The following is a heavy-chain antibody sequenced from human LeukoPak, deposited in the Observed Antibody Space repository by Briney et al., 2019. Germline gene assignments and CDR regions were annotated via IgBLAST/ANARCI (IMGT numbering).Heavy chain of an antibody. V-gene: IGHV3-33*01. D-gene: IGHD3-22*01. CDR3: ARVREDSSGYWWYFDY. CDR1: GFTFSSSD. J-gene: IGHJ4*02. CDR2: IWYDGSNK. Sequence: PGRSLRLSCAASGFTFSSSDMHWVRQAPGKGLEWVAVIWYDGSNKYYADSVKGQFTISRDNSKNTLYLQMNSLRAEDTALYYCARVREDSSGYWWYFDYWGQGTLVTVSS.